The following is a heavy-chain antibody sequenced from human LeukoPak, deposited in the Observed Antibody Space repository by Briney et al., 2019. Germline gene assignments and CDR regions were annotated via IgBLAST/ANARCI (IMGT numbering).Heavy chain of an antibody. CDR3: ARDSKGQMATMPFDY. D-gene: IGHD5-24*01. V-gene: IGHV3-7*01. Sequence: PGGSLRLSCAASGFTFSSYWMSWVRQAPGKGLEWVANIKHDGSEKYYVDSVKGRFAISRDNGKNSLYLQMNSLRVEDMAVYYCARDSKGQMATMPFDYWGQGTLVTVSS. J-gene: IGHJ4*02. CDR1: GFTFSSYW. CDR2: IKHDGSEK.